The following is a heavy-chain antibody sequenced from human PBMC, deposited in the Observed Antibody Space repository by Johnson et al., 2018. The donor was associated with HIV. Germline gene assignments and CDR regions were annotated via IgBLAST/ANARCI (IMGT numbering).Heavy chain of an antibody. V-gene: IGHV3-11*04. CDR2: ISGSGGTI. CDR3: ASGYCSSTSCYGRKLLDDAFDI. D-gene: IGHD2-2*03. Sequence: QVHLVESGGGLVKPGGSLRLSCTASGFSFSDYYMSWIRQAPGKGLEWVSYISGSGGTIYNADSVKGRFTISRDNAKNSLYLQMNSLRAEDTAVYYCASGYCSSTSCYGRKLLDDAFDIWGQGTMVTVSS. CDR1: GFSFSDYY. J-gene: IGHJ3*02.